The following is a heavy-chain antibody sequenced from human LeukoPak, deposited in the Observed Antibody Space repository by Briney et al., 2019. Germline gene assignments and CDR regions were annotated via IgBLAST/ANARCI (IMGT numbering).Heavy chain of an antibody. D-gene: IGHD3-3*01. CDR2: IYYSGST. CDR3: ARDRRTRFLEWLL. J-gene: IGHJ4*02. CDR1: GGSISSSSYY. V-gene: IGHV4-39*07. Sequence: SETLSLTRTVSGGSISSSSYYWGWIRQPPGKGLEWIGSIYYSGSTYYNPSLKSRVTISVDTSKNQFSLKLSSVTAADTAVYYCARDRRTRFLEWLLWGQGTLVTVSS.